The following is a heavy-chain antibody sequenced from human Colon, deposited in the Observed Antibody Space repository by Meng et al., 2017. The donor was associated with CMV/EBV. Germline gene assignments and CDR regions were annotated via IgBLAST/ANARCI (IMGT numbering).Heavy chain of an antibody. Sequence: GESLKISCATSGFTISSSYMAWIRQTPGKGLEWVALIYSGGSTYYADSVKGRLTISRDDSTDTLFLQMNNLQVEDTGLYYCARGPMIAEGVWGLGTLVTVPQ. V-gene: IGHV3-66*02. CDR2: IYSGGST. D-gene: IGHD2-21*01. J-gene: IGHJ4*02. CDR3: ARGPMIAEGV. CDR1: GFTISSSY.